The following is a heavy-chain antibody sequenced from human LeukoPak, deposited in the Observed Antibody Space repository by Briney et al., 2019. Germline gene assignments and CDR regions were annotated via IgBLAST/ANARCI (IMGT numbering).Heavy chain of an antibody. CDR1: GYTFTGYY. V-gene: IGHV1-2*02. D-gene: IGHD2-2*01. CDR2: INPNSGGT. J-gene: IGHJ4*02. CDR3: ARVGVPAATQGDFDY. Sequence: GASVKVSCKASGYTFTGYYMHWVRQAPGQGLEWMGWINPNSGGTNYAQKFQGRVTMTRGTSISTAYMELSRLRSDDTAVYYCARVGVPAATQGDFDYWGQGTLVTVSS.